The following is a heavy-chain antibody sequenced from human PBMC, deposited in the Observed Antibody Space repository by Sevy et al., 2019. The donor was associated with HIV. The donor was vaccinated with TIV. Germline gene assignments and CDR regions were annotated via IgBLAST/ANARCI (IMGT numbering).Heavy chain of an antibody. J-gene: IGHJ6*02. D-gene: IGHD1-26*01. Sequence: GESLKIPCKGSGYSFTSYWIGWVRQMPGKGLEWMGIIYPGDSDTRYSPTFQGQVTISADKSISTAYLQWSSLKASDTAMYYCARHVQGINAFFIGWDGMDVWGQGTTVTVSS. CDR3: ARHVQGINAFFIGWDGMDV. V-gene: IGHV5-51*01. CDR1: GYSFTSYW. CDR2: IYPGDSDT.